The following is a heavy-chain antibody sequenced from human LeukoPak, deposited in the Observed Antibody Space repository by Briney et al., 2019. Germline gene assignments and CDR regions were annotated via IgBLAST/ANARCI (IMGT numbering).Heavy chain of an antibody. CDR3: TRGSIAYYYMDV. D-gene: IGHD3-22*01. V-gene: IGHV4-59*10. Sequence: SETLSLTCAVYGGSFNRDYWNWIRQPAGKGLEWIGRIYTSGSTNYNPSLKSRVTISVDTSKNQFSLKLSSVTAADTAVYYCTRGSIAYYYMDVWGKGTTVTISS. CDR1: GGSFNRDY. CDR2: IYTSGST. J-gene: IGHJ6*03.